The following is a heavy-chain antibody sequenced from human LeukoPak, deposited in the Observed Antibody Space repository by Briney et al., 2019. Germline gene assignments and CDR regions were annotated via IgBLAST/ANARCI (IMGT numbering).Heavy chain of an antibody. CDR3: AREGNTYGSNWFDP. V-gene: IGHV4-4*07. CDR2: FYTSGST. J-gene: IGHJ5*02. Sequence: TCTDYWSWIRQPAGKGLEWIGRFYTSGSTNYNPSLKSRVTISVDTSKNQFSLKLSSVTAADTAVYYCAREGNTYGSNWFDPWGQGTLVTVSS. D-gene: IGHD5-18*01. CDR1: TCTDY.